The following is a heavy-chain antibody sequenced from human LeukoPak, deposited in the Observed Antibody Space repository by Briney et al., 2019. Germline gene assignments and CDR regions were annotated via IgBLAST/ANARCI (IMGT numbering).Heavy chain of an antibody. CDR3: ARAEIFGVVNHY. J-gene: IGHJ4*02. V-gene: IGHV3-21*01. D-gene: IGHD3-3*01. Sequence: GGSLRLSCAASGFTFSSYSMNWVRQAPGKGLEWVSSISSSSSYIYYADSVKGRFTISRDNAKNSLYLQMNSLRAEDTAVYYCARAEIFGVVNHYWGQGTLVTVSS. CDR1: GFTFSSYS. CDR2: ISSSSSYI.